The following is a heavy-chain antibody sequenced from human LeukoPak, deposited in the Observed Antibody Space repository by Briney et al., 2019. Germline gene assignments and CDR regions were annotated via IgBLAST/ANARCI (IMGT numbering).Heavy chain of an antibody. CDR1: GGTFSSYA. V-gene: IGHV1-69*13. CDR2: IIPIFGTA. CDR3: ARDHGWHSPWGYYGMDV. D-gene: IGHD6-19*01. Sequence: VASVKVSCKASGGTFSSYAISWVRQAPGQGLEWMGGIIPIFGTANYAQKFQGRVTITADESTSTAYMELSSLRSEATAVYSCARDHGWHSPWGYYGMDVWGQGTTVTVSS. J-gene: IGHJ6*02.